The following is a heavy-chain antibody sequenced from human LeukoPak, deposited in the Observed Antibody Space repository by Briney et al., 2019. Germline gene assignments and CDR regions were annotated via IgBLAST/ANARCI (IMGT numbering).Heavy chain of an antibody. V-gene: IGHV3-30-3*01. D-gene: IGHD4-17*01. CDR1: GFTFSSYA. CDR3: AGYGDYGGFDY. J-gene: IGHJ4*02. Sequence: GGSLRLSCAASGFTFSSYAMHWVRQAPGKGLEWVAVISYDGSNKYYADSVKGRFTISRDNSKNTLYLQMNSLRAEDTAVYYCAGYGDYGGFDYWGQGTLVTVS. CDR2: ISYDGSNK.